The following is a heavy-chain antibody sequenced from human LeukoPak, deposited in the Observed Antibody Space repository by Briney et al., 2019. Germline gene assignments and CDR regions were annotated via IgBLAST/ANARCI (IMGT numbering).Heavy chain of an antibody. Sequence: SETLSLTCTVSGGSISSYYWSWIRQPPGKGLEWIGYIYYSGSTNYNPSLKSRVTISVDTSKNQFSLKLSSVTAADTAVYYCARVGSRGGPSYFDYWGQGTLVTVSS. J-gene: IGHJ4*02. CDR2: IYYSGST. CDR1: GGSISSYY. CDR3: ARVGSRGGPSYFDY. D-gene: IGHD3-10*01. V-gene: IGHV4-59*01.